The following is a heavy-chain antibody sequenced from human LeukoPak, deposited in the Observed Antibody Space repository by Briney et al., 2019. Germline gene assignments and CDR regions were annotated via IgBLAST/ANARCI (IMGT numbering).Heavy chain of an antibody. D-gene: IGHD3-10*01. CDR3: VKGYSGPPGSFDY. J-gene: IGHJ4*02. CDR2: ISGSGVST. CDR1: GFTFNIYA. V-gene: IGHV3-23*01. Sequence: PGGSLRLSCAASGFTFNIYAMTWVRQAPGKGLEWVSIISGSGVSTYSADSVKGRFTISRDNSKNMVYLQMNSLRAGDTAVYYCVKGYSGPPGSFDYWGQGTLVTVPS.